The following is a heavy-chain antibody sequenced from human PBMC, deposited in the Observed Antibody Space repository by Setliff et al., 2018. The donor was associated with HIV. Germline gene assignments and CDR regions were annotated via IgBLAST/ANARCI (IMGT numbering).Heavy chain of an antibody. CDR1: GFSLSTSGMC. CDR3: AYSGRQLRGPYFDF. D-gene: IGHD1-1*01. Sequence: SGPTLVNPTQTLTLTCTFSGFSLSTSGMCVSWIRQPPGKALEWLARIDWDDDKFYSTSLKTRLTISKDTSKNQVVLTMTNMDPADTATYYCAYSGRQLRGPYFDFWGQGTPVTVSS. J-gene: IGHJ4*02. V-gene: IGHV2-70*17. CDR2: IDWDDDK.